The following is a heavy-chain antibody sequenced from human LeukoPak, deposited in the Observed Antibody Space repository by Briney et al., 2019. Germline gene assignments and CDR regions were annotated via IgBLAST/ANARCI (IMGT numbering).Heavy chain of an antibody. D-gene: IGHD4-23*01. CDR1: GYIFRNYG. J-gene: IGHJ4*02. CDR2: ISVYNGNT. Sequence: ASVKVSCKASGYIFRNYGISWVRQAPGQGLEWMGWISVYNGNTKYAQKFQGRVTMTRDTSTSTAYMEVRNLRSDDTAVYYCARDDYGGNSGLFDYWGQGILVTVSS. V-gene: IGHV1-18*01. CDR3: ARDDYGGNSGLFDY.